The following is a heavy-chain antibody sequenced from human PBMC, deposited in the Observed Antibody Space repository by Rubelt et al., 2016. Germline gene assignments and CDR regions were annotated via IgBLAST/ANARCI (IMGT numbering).Heavy chain of an antibody. CDR1: GGSISTRNYY. J-gene: IGHJ4*02. V-gene: IGHV4-39*07. CDR3: ARDGAGRYCSSTSCSSDY. Sequence: QLQLQESGPGLVKPSETLSLTCTVSGGSISTRNYYWGWIRQPPGKGLEWIGEINHSGSTNYNPSLKSRVTISVDTSKNQFSLKLSSVTAADTAVYYCARDGAGRYCSSTSCSSDYWGQGTLVTVSS. CDR2: INHSGST. D-gene: IGHD2-2*01.